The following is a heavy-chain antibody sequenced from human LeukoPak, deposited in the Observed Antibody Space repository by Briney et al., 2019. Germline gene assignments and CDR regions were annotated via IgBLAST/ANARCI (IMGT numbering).Heavy chain of an antibody. J-gene: IGHJ5*02. V-gene: IGHV4-59*01. D-gene: IGHD2-2*03. CDR3: ARHGYCSSTSCLRDNWFDP. CDR1: GGSISSYY. Sequence: SETLSLTCTVSGGSISSYYWSWIRQPPGKGLEWIGYIYYSVSTNYNPSLKSRVTISVDTSKHKFCLKLSSVTAADTAVYYCARHGYCSSTSCLRDNWFDPWGQGTLVTVSS. CDR2: IYYSVST.